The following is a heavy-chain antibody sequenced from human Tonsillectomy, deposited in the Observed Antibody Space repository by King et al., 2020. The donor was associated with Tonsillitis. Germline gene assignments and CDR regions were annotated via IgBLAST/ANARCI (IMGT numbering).Heavy chain of an antibody. CDR3: ARSSGYYRDFDY. D-gene: IGHD3-22*01. Sequence: LQLQDSGPGLVKPSETLSLTCTVSGDSIGRSIYYWVWIRQPPGKGLEWIGCIYYSGSTSYNPALKGRVTISVVTSKNQFSSKLTSVTAADTAVYYCARSSGYYRDFDYWGQGTLVTVSS. V-gene: IGHV4-39*01. CDR2: IYYSGST. CDR1: GDSIGRSIYY. J-gene: IGHJ4*02.